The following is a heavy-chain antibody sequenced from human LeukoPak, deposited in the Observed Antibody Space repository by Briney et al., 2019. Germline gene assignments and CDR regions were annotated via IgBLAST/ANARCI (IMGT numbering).Heavy chain of an antibody. CDR3: VKSKYYYYAMDV. CDR1: GFTFSSYA. CDR2: INSHGGST. V-gene: IGHV3-64D*09. Sequence: GGSLRLSCSASGFTFSSYAMHWVRQAPGKGLEYVLGINSHGGSTYYADSVKGGLTISRDNSKNTLYLQMSSLRAEDTAVYHCVKSKYYYYAMDVWGQGTTVTVSS. J-gene: IGHJ6*02.